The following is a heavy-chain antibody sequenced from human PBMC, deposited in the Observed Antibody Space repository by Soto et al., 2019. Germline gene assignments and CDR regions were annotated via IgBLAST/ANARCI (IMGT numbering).Heavy chain of an antibody. CDR3: ARGERRRYFDY. Sequence: EVQLVESGGGLVQPGGSLRLSCAASGFTFSSFEMNWVRQAPGKGLEWVSYISNGGTSTYYADSVKGRFTISRDNAKNSLYLQMNRLRAEDTAVYYCARGERRRYFDYWGQGTVVTVSS. D-gene: IGHD3-16*01. CDR2: ISNGGTST. CDR1: GFTFSSFE. V-gene: IGHV3-48*03. J-gene: IGHJ4*02.